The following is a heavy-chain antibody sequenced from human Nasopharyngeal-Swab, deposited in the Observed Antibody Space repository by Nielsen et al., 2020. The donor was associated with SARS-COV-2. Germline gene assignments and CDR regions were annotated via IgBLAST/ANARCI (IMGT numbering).Heavy chain of an antibody. CDR3: ARDGVGGLVDS. V-gene: IGHV4-59*12. D-gene: IGHD1-26*01. CDR2: FSYSVIT. Sequence: SDTLSLTCTLSGASISRYYWGWIRQPPGKGLAWIGDFSYSVITHYNASLKSRVTISLETSTIQFSLKLSSVTAADTGVYYCARDGVGGLVDSWGQGILVTVSS. J-gene: IGHJ4*02. CDR1: GASISRYY.